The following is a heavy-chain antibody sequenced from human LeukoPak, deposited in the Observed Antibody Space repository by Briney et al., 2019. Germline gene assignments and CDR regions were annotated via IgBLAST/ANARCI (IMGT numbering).Heavy chain of an antibody. J-gene: IGHJ4*02. CDR2: VSGKATGGTA. V-gene: IGHV3-49*04. D-gene: IGHD3-3*01. CDR3: TRDFFMTTSIAISGVAPTLDY. CDR1: GFTFGDYA. Sequence: GGSLRLSCTASGFTFGDYAMSWVRQAPGKGLEWVGFVSGKATGGTAEYAASVKGRFTISRDESKSIAYLQMNSLKTEDTAVYYCTRDFFMTTSIAISGVAPTLDYWGQGTLVTVSS.